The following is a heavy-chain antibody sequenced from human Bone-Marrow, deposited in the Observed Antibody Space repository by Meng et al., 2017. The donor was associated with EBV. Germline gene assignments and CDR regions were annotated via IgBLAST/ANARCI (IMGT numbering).Heavy chain of an antibody. CDR1: GGTITSYP. V-gene: IGHV1-69*01. CDR2: IIPTFGTA. J-gene: IGHJ4*02. CDR3: ARSHVGSSSLYEAWDY. D-gene: IGHD6-13*01. Sequence: HVQLCLSVANVKTPASADKFSCKDSGGTITSYPISGVRDAPVQGLECIGGIIPTFGTANNAQKFQGRVTIPADESTSTAYMDLSSLRSEYTAVYYCARSHVGSSSLYEAWDYWGQGTLVTVSS.